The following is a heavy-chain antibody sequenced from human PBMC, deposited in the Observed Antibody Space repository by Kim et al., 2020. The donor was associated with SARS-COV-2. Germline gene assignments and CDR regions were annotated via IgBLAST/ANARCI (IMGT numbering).Heavy chain of an antibody. D-gene: IGHD3-10*01. CDR2: T. V-gene: IGHV3-72*01. CDR3: ARVGWFGEFDY. J-gene: IGHJ4*02. Sequence: TEYAASVKGRFTNSRDDSKNSLYLQMNSLKTEDTAVYYCARVGWFGEFDYWGQGTLVTVSS.